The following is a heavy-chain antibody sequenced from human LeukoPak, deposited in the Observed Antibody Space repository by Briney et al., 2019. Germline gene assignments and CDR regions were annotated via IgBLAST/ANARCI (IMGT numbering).Heavy chain of an antibody. V-gene: IGHV3-30*18. CDR2: ISYDGSNK. Sequence: PGGSLRLSCAASGFTFSSYGMHWVRQAPGKGLEWVAVISYDGSNKYYADSVKGRFTISRDNSKNTLYLQMNSLRAEDTAVYYCAKGRFGVQWELAYYFDYWGQGTLVTVSS. CDR3: AKGRFGVQWELAYYFDY. D-gene: IGHD1-26*01. J-gene: IGHJ4*02. CDR1: GFTFSSYG.